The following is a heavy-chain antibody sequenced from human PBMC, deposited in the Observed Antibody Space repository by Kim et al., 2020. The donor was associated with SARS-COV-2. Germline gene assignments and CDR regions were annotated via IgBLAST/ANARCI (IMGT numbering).Heavy chain of an antibody. Sequence: GGSLRLSCAASGLSFTDAWMSWVRQAPGKGLEWIGRIKSKTEGGTTDDAAPVKGRFTISRGDLTNTVYLQMNSLKTEDTAVYYCTTDETGGCSGGSCYGRRNRFGYWGRGTLVTVSP. CDR3: TTDETGGCSGGSCYGRRNRFGY. CDR1: GLSFTDAW. CDR2: IKSKTEGGTT. V-gene: IGHV3-15*01. J-gene: IGHJ4*02. D-gene: IGHD2-15*01.